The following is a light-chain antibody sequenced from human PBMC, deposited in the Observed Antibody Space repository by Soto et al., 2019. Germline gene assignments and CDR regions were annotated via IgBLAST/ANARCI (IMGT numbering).Light chain of an antibody. J-gene: IGKJ4*01. CDR2: DAS. CDR1: QSVGRY. Sequence: EVGLTPSPVTLSLSLGERGTLSFRASQSVGRYLAWYQQKRGQAPRLLIYDASNRATGIPARFSGSGSGTDFSLTISSLEPEDFAVYYCQQRSSWPLTFGGGTKVDIK. CDR3: QQRSSWPLT. V-gene: IGKV3-11*01.